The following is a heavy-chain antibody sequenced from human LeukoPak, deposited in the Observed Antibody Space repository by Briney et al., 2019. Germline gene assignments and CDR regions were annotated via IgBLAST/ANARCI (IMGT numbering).Heavy chain of an antibody. CDR1: GFTLSPYT. CDR2: ISSSSSTI. V-gene: IGHV3-48*02. CDR3: ARGGRPMDV. Sequence: GGSLRLACAASGFTLSPYTMNWVRQAPGKALRWVSYISSSSSTIFYADSVKGRFTISRDNAKNSLYLQMNSLRDEDTAVYYCARGGRPMDVWGQGTTVTVSS. J-gene: IGHJ6*02.